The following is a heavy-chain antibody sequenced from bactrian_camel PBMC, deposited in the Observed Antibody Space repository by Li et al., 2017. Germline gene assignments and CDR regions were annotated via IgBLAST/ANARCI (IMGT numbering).Heavy chain of an antibody. CDR3: AAAQGYYCGDLKYTLAADFSY. CDR2: VDSLGIP. CDR1: EYAYSYYC. V-gene: IGHV3S53*01. Sequence: VQLVESGGGSVQAGGSLRLSCLASEYAYSYYCLGWLRQVPGEEREGVATVDSLGIPTYADSVKGRFTISKDNAKNSLYLQMNSLKPEDTAMYYCAAAQGYYCGDLKYTLAADFSYWGRGTQVTVS. D-gene: IGHD3*01. J-gene: IGHJ6*01.